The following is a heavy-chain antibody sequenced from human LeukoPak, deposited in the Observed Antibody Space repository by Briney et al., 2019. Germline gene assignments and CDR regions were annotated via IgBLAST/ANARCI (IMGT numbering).Heavy chain of an antibody. V-gene: IGHV4-59*12. Sequence: SETLSLTCTVSGGSISRYYWSWIRQPPGKGLEWIGYIYYSGSTNYNPSLKSRVTISVDTSKNQFSLKLSSVTAADTAVYYCARCEKYSGYDLWALYFDYWGQGTLVTVSS. D-gene: IGHD5-12*01. J-gene: IGHJ4*02. CDR3: ARCEKYSGYDLWALYFDY. CDR1: GGSISRYY. CDR2: IYYSGST.